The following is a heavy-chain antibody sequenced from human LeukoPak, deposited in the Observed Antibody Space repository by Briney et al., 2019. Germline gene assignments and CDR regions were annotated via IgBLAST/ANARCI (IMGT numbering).Heavy chain of an antibody. Sequence: SQTLSLTCTVSGGSLTIGHYYWTWTRQHPGKGLEWICYIQPSGITDYNPSLQSRVTMSLDTSQNQFSLKLTSVTAADTAIYYCARGQDAFKTGYWGQGTLVTVSS. CDR1: GGSLTIGHYY. D-gene: IGHD5-24*01. V-gene: IGHV4-31*03. J-gene: IGHJ4*02. CDR3: ARGQDAFKTGY. CDR2: IQPSGIT.